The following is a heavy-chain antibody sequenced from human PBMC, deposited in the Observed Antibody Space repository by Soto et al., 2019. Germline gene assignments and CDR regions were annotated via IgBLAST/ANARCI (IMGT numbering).Heavy chain of an antibody. V-gene: IGHV4-34*01. CDR2: INHSGST. CDR1: GGSFSGYY. CDR3: ARERYSNRQYYYYYMDV. Sequence: SETLSLTCAVYGGSFSGYYWSWIRQPPXKGLEWIGEINHSGSTNYNPSLKSRVTISVDTSKNQFSLKLSSVTAADTAVYYCARERYSNRQYYYYYMDVRGKGTTVTVS. J-gene: IGHJ6*03. D-gene: IGHD4-4*01.